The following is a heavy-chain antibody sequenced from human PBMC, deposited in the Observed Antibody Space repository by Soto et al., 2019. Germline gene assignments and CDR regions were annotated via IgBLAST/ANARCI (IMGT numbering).Heavy chain of an antibody. D-gene: IGHD6-19*01. J-gene: IGHJ4*02. Sequence: QITLKESGPTLVKPTQTLTLTCSFSGFSLSTSGLGVGWIRQPPGKALEWLALIYWDDDKRYSPSLKSRLTITKDTSKNQVVLTMTNMDPVDTATYYCARRGSSGGRFYYFDYWGQGTLVTVSS. CDR2: IYWDDDK. CDR3: ARRGSSGGRFYYFDY. CDR1: GFSLSTSGLG. V-gene: IGHV2-5*02.